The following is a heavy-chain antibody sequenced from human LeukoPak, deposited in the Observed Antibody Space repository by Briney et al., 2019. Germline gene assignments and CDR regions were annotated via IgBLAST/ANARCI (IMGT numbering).Heavy chain of an antibody. J-gene: IGHJ4*02. Sequence: GSLRLSCAASGFTFSSYAMSWVRQAPGKGLEWVSVISGSGGSTSYADSVKGRFTISRDNSKNTLYLQMNSLRAEDTAVYYCAKSYCTNGVCYIDYWGQGTLVTVSS. CDR3: AKSYCTNGVCYIDY. V-gene: IGHV3-23*01. D-gene: IGHD2-8*01. CDR2: ISGSGGST. CDR1: GFTFSSYA.